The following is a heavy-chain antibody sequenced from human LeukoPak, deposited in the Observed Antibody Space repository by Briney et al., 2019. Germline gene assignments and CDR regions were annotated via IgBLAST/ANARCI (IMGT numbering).Heavy chain of an antibody. Sequence: SETLSLTCAVYGVSFSGYYWSWIRQPPGKGLEWIGEINHSGSTNYNPSLKSRVTISVDTSENQFSLKLSSVTAADTAVYYCARGHRYYGMDVWGKGTTVTVSS. V-gene: IGHV4-34*01. CDR1: GVSFSGYY. CDR3: ARGHRYYGMDV. J-gene: IGHJ6*04. CDR2: INHSGST.